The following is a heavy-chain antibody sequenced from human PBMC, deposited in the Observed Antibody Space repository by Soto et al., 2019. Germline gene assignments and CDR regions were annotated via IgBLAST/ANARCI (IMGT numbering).Heavy chain of an antibody. CDR1: GYTFTGYY. CDR3: ARDRGSSWSLSYGMDV. J-gene: IGHJ6*02. CDR2: INPSGGST. Sequence: GASVKVSCKASGYTFTGYYMHCVRQAPGQGLEWMGMINPSGGSTSYAQKFQGRVTMTRDTSTSTVYMELSSLRSEDTAVYYCARDRGSSWSLSYGMDVWGQGTTVTVSS. D-gene: IGHD6-13*01. V-gene: IGHV1-46*01.